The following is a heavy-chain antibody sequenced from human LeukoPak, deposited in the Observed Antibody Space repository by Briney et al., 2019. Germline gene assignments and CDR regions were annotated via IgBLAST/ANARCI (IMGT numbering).Heavy chain of an antibody. Sequence: SETLSLTCTVSGGSISSYYWSWIRQPPGKGLEWIGYIYYSGSTNYNPSLKSRVTISVDTPKNQFSLKLSSVTAADTAVYYCARDGYNHGGFDYWGQGTLVTVSS. CDR3: ARDGYNHGGFDY. CDR2: IYYSGST. CDR1: GGSISSYY. V-gene: IGHV4-59*01. D-gene: IGHD5-24*01. J-gene: IGHJ4*02.